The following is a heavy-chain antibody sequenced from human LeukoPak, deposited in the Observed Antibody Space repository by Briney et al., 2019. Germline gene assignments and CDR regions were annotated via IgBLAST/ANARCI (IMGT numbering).Heavy chain of an antibody. V-gene: IGHV3-23*01. Sequence: PGGSLRLSCAASGFAFSSYAMSWVRQAPGKGLEWVSAISGSGGSTYYADSVKGRFTISRDNSKNTLYLQMNSLRAEDTAVYYCARGTPFDYYYGMDVWGQGTTVTVSS. CDR2: ISGSGGST. J-gene: IGHJ6*02. CDR1: GFAFSSYA. CDR3: ARGTPFDYYYGMDV.